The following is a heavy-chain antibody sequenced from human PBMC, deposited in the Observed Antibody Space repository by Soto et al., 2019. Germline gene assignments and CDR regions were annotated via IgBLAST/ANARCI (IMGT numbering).Heavy chain of an antibody. CDR1: GGSINDFY. Sequence: XETLSLTCTVSGGSINDFYWSWIRQPPGKGLEWIGYIYYSGSTDYNPSLKGRVTISVDTSKNQFSLKLRSVTAADTAVYYCARVGGVAARTFDYWGQGPLVTVSS. D-gene: IGHD6-6*01. J-gene: IGHJ4*02. V-gene: IGHV4-59*01. CDR3: ARVGGVAARTFDY. CDR2: IYYSGST.